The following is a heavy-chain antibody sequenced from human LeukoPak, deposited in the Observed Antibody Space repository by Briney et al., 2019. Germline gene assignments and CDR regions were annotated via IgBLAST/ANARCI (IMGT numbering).Heavy chain of an antibody. CDR2: VYYSGNT. CDR1: GGSISSHF. CDR3: ARLPSVTTHYYYYYMDV. D-gene: IGHD4-17*01. Sequence: SETLSLTCSVSGGSISSHFWTWIRQPPGKGLEWIGYVYYSGNTNYNPSLRSRVTISIDTSKNQFSLKLSSVTAADTAVYYCARLPSVTTHYYYYYMDVWGKGTTVTISS. V-gene: IGHV4-59*11. J-gene: IGHJ6*03.